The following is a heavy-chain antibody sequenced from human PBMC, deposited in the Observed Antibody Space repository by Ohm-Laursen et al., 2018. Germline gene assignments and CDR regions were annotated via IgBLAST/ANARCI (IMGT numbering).Heavy chain of an antibody. J-gene: IGHJ4*02. CDR3: ARDPIDNNGYNPDY. Sequence: GSLRLSCAASGFSVSSYDMNWVRQAPGKGLEWISYISETSSHIYDADSVGGRFTVARDIAKNSLYLQLNSLRAEDTAIYYCARDPIDNNGYNPDYWGQGTLVTVSS. CDR1: GFSVSSYD. D-gene: IGHD1-14*01. CDR2: ISETSSHI. V-gene: IGHV3-21*01.